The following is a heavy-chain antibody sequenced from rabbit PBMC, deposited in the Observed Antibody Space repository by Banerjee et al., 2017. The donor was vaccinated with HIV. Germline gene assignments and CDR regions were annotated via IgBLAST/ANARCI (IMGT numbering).Heavy chain of an antibody. CDR2: IYTGSWGSP. Sequence: QEQLEESGGDLVKPEGSLTLTCTASGFDFSSNAMCWVRQAPGKGLEWIACIYTGSWGSPYYASWAEGRFTISKTSSTTATLQMTSLTAADTATYFCARAGDYDYTYGYAGYPMWGQGTLVTVS. J-gene: IGHJ4*01. V-gene: IGHV1S45*01. CDR3: ARAGDYDYTYGYAGYPM. D-gene: IGHD6-1*01. CDR1: GFDFSSNA.